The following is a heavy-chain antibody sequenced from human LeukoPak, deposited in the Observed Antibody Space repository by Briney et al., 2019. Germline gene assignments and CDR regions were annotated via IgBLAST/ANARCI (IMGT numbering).Heavy chain of an antibody. D-gene: IGHD3-3*01. Sequence: PSETLSLTCAVSGGSISSSSYYWGWIRQPPGKGLEWIGSIYYSGSTYYNPSLKSRVTISVDTSKNQFSLKLSSVTAADTAVYYCARSSVSRGRLSYYDFWSGYHNYYMDVWGKGTTVTVSS. V-gene: IGHV4-39*01. CDR3: ARSSVSRGRLSYYDFWSGYHNYYMDV. J-gene: IGHJ6*03. CDR1: GGSISSSSYY. CDR2: IYYSGST.